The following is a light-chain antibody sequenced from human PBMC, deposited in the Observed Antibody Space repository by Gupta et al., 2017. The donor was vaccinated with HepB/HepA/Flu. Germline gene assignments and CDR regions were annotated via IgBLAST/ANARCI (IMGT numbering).Light chain of an antibody. Sequence: DIVMTKYPDSLAVSLGERATINCKSSQSVLYGSNNKNFLAWYQPQPGQPPKLLIYWASTRESGVPDRFSGIGSETDFTLTISSLQAEDVAFYYCHQYNSTPFTFGPGTKVDIK. CDR1: QSVLYGSNNKNF. CDR2: WAS. J-gene: IGKJ3*01. CDR3: HQYNSTPFT. V-gene: IGKV4-1*01.